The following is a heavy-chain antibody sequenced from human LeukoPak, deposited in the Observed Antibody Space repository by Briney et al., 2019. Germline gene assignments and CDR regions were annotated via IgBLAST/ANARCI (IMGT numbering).Heavy chain of an antibody. CDR2: IRPDGNFQ. CDR3: ARGVGATPAHYDY. D-gene: IGHD2-15*01. V-gene: IGHV3-7*01. J-gene: IGHJ4*02. CDR1: GFSFSSYW. Sequence: GGSLRLSCATSGFSFSSYWMNWVRQAPGKGLEWVANIRPDGNFQDYVDSVRGGFSISRDNAKNTLYLQMNSLRAEDMGVYYCARGVGATPAHYDYWGQGTRVTVSS.